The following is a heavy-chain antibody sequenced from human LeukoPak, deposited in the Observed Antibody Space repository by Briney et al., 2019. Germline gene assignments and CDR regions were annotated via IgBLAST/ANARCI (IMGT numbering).Heavy chain of an antibody. CDR1: GGSFNTYY. Sequence: SEILSLTCTVSGGSFNTYYWTWIRQPPGKGLQWLGYIYYSGSTHSNAYLKSRVTISLDTSKNQFSLKLSSVTAADTAVYYCARAIYGDPTLHDYWGQGTLVTVSS. V-gene: IGHV4-59*01. CDR3: ARAIYGDPTLHDY. CDR2: IYYSGST. D-gene: IGHD4-17*01. J-gene: IGHJ4*02.